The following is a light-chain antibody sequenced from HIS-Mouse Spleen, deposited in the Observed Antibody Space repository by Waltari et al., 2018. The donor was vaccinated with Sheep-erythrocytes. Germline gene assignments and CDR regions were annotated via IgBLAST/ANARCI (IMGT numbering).Light chain of an antibody. Sequence: QSALTQPPSASGSPGQSVTISCTGTSSDVGGYNYVSWYQQHPGKAPKLMIYEVSKRHSGVPDRFSGSKSGNTASLTVSGLQAEDEADYYCSSYAGSNNWVFGGGTK. CDR2: EVS. J-gene: IGLJ3*02. CDR1: SSDVGGYNY. V-gene: IGLV2-8*01. CDR3: SSYAGSNNWV.